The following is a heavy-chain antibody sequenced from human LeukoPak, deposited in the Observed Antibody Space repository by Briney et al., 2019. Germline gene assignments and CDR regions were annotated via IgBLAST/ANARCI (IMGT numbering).Heavy chain of an antibody. D-gene: IGHD4-11*01. Sequence: GRSLRLSCAASGFTFSHYGMHWVRQAPGKGLEWVAVIWNDGTNRYYGDSVKGRFTISRDDSKNTVYLQMNGLRAGDTAVYYCAKDAQRDFDYSNSLEYWGQGTLVTVSS. CDR1: GFTFSHYG. J-gene: IGHJ4*02. V-gene: IGHV3-33*06. CDR3: AKDAQRDFDYSNSLEY. CDR2: IWNDGTNR.